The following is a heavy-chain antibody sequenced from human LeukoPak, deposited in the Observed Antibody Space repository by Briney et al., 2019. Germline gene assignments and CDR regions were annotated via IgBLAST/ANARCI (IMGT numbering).Heavy chain of an antibody. D-gene: IGHD1-26*01. Sequence: PGGSLRLSCAASGFTFTSYAMNWVRQAPGKGLEWVSGIVASGATTYYADSVKGRFTISRDNSKNTLYLQMNSLRADDTAVYYCAKGSGSYGKYPFDCWGQGTLVTVSS. CDR1: GFTFTSYA. J-gene: IGHJ4*02. CDR3: AKGSGSYGKYPFDC. CDR2: IVASGATT. V-gene: IGHV3-23*01.